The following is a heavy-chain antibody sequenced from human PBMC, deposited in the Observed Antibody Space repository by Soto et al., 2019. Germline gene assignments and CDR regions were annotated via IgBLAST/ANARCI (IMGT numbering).Heavy chain of an antibody. Sequence: SETLSLTCTVSGGSISSGDYYWSWIRQPPGKGLEWIGYIYYSGSTYYNPSLKSRVTISVDTSKNQFSLKLSSVTAADTAVYYCARLNSGYDFCFDYWGQGTLVTVSS. V-gene: IGHV4-30-4*01. CDR2: IYYSGST. CDR1: GGSISSGDYY. CDR3: ARLNSGYDFCFDY. D-gene: IGHD5-12*01. J-gene: IGHJ4*02.